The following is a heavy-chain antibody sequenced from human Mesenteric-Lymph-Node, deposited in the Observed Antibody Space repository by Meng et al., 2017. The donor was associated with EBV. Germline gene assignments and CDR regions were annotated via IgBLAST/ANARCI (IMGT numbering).Heavy chain of an antibody. J-gene: IGHJ4*02. CDR3: ARTPGPVAVPFDY. V-gene: IGHV4-39*01. D-gene: IGHD6-19*01. CDR2: IYYSGST. Sequence: QPKLQGSGPGWGKPSDTLSCTCTVSGGSISSSSYYWGWIRQPPGKGLEWIGSIYYSGSTYYNPSLKSRVTISVDTSKNQFSLKLSSVTAADTAVYYCARTPGPVAVPFDYWGQGTLVTVSS. CDR1: GGSISSSSYY.